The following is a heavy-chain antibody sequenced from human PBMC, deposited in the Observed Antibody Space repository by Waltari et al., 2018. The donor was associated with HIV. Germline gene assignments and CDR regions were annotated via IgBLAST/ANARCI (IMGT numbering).Heavy chain of an antibody. V-gene: IGHV1-8*01. CDR2: MNPKSGDR. D-gene: IGHD3-22*01. Sequence: QVQLVQSGAEVKRPGASVKVSCKASGYTFINYDINWVRQATGQGLEWMGWMNPKSGDRGYARKFQGRVTMTRDTSIGTAYMELIGLSSEDTAIYYCARDYDTSTYFIENAFDIWGQGTTITVSS. CDR1: GYTFINYD. J-gene: IGHJ3*02. CDR3: ARDYDTSTYFIENAFDI.